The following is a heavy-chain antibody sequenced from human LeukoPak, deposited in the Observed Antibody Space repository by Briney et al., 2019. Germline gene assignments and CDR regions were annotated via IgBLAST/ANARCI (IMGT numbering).Heavy chain of an antibody. Sequence: PGRSLRLSCTGSGFTFRSYAMSWVRQAPGKGLEWVSAISSSGGSTYYADSVKGRFTVSRDNPKNPLYLQMNTLRSGDTAVYSGAKNGREYSSDYFDYWGQGTLVTVSS. CDR2: ISSSGGST. J-gene: IGHJ4*02. CDR3: AKNGREYSSDYFDY. V-gene: IGHV3-23*01. D-gene: IGHD5-18*01. CDR1: GFTFRSYA.